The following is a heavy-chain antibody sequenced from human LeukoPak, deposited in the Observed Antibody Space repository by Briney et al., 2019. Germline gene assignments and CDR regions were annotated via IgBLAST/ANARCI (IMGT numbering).Heavy chain of an antibody. CDR1: GFTFSSYA. J-gene: IGHJ4*02. D-gene: IGHD1-26*01. CDR3: AKDQGYSGSYRFDY. CDR2: ISYDGSNK. V-gene: IGHV3-30*04. Sequence: GGSLRLSCAASGFTFSSYAMHWVRQAPGKGLEWVAVISYDGSNKYYADSVKGRFTISRDNSKNTLYLQMNSLRAEDTAVYYCAKDQGYSGSYRFDYWGQGTLVTVSS.